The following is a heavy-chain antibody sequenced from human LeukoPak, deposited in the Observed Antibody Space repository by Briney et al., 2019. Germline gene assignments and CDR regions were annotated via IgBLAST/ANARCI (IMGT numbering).Heavy chain of an antibody. CDR1: GYTFTGYY. V-gene: IGHV1-2*02. J-gene: IGHJ6*04. D-gene: IGHD3-22*01. CDR3: ARDIRRRPMIVPKGDGPVDV. Sequence: ASVKVSCKASGYTFTGYYMHWVRPAAGQGLEWMGLINPNSGGTNYAQKFQGRVTMTRDTSISTAYMELRRLRSDDTAVYYCARDIRRRPMIVPKGDGPVDVWGKGTTVTVSS. CDR2: INPNSGGT.